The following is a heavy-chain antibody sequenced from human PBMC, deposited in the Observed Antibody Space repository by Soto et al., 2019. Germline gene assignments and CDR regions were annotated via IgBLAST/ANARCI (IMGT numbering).Heavy chain of an antibody. V-gene: IGHV1-69*01. CDR1: GGTLSIYG. CDR3: ATSVGIAPTGEDGMDV. CDR2: IIPILTTP. J-gene: IGHJ6*02. D-gene: IGHD2-8*02. Sequence: QVQLVQSGAEVKKTGSSVKVSCKASGGTLSIYGFSWVRQAPGQGPEWIGGIIPILTTPNYAQKFHGRVTIVADESTTTVYMELSSLKSEDTAVYYCATSVGIAPTGEDGMDVWGQGTSVTVSS.